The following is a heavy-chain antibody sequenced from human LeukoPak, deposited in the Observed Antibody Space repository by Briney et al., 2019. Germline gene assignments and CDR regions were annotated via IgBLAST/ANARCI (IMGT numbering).Heavy chain of an antibody. Sequence: GGSLRLSCVASGFTLINYNMNWVRQAPGKGLEWVSFISSGSITTHYADSVKGRFTISRDNAKNSLYLQMNSLRVEDTAVYYCARGGFGDCSSTSCYAYSPYYYYGMDVWGQGTTVTVSS. J-gene: IGHJ6*02. CDR3: ARGGFGDCSSTSCYAYSPYYYYGMDV. CDR2: ISSGSITT. V-gene: IGHV3-48*04. D-gene: IGHD2-2*01. CDR1: GFTLINYN.